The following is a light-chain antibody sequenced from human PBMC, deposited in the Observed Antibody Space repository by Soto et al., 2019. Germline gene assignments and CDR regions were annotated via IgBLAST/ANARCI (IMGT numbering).Light chain of an antibody. CDR2: GAS. CDR1: QSVTSSY. CDR3: QQYGSSPFT. J-gene: IGKJ3*01. Sequence: EIVLTQSPGTLSLSPGERATLSCRASQSVTSSYLAWYQQKPGQAPRLLIYGASSRATGIPDRFSGSGSGTDFTLTISRLEPEAFAVYYCQQYGSSPFTFGPGTKADIK. V-gene: IGKV3-20*01.